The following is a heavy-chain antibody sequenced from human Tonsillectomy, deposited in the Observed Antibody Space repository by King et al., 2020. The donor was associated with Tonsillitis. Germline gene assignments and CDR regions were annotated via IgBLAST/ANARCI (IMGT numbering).Heavy chain of an antibody. J-gene: IGHJ4*02. CDR2: IYYSGGT. V-gene: IGHV4-39*01. CDR3: ARLVIFGVIRD. Sequence: QLQESGPGLVKPSETLSLTCSVSCGSISSSSFYWGWFRHPPGKGLEWIGGIYYSGGTHYNPSPKSRVTISVDTSKNQFSLKLSSVTAADTAVYYCARLVIFGVIRDWGQGTLVTVSS. D-gene: IGHD3-3*01. CDR1: CGSISSSSFY.